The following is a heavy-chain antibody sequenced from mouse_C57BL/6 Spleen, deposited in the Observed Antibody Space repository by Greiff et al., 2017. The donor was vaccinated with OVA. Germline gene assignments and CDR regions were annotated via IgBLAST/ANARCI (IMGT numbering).Heavy chain of an antibody. Sequence: VQLQQPGAELVMPGASVKLSCKASGYTFTSYWMHWVKQRPGQGLEWIGEIDPSDSYTNYNQKFKGKSTLTVDKSSSTAYMQLSSLTSEDSAVYYCARRGTRVFDYWGQGTTLTVSS. V-gene: IGHV1-69*01. D-gene: IGHD3-3*01. CDR3: ARRGTRVFDY. J-gene: IGHJ2*01. CDR2: IDPSDSYT. CDR1: GYTFTSYW.